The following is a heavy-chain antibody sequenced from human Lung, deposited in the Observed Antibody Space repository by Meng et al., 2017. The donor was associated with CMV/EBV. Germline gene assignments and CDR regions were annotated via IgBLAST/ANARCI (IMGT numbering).Heavy chain of an antibody. D-gene: IGHD7-27*01. V-gene: IGHV1-2*02. CDR2: IHPHRGDT. CDR1: GYTFTAHY. CDR3: ARDNNWGPDY. Sequence: SVKVSCKASGYTFTAHYFHWVRQAPGQGLEWMGWIHPHRGDTNYAQQFQGRVTLTRDTSINTGYMELTRLTSDDTAVYYCARDNNWGPDYWGQGTLVTFSS. J-gene: IGHJ4*02.